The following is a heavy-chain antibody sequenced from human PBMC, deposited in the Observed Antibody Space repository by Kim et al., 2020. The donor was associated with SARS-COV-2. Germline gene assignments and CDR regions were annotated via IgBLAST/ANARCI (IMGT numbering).Heavy chain of an antibody. CDR3: ARDRLPLYYDSSGYNEIDY. J-gene: IGHJ4*02. D-gene: IGHD3-22*01. CDR2: ISSSSSTI. CDR1: GFTFSSYS. V-gene: IGHV3-48*02. Sequence: GGSLRLSCAASGFTFSSYSMNWVRQAPGKGLEWVSYISSSSSTIYYADSVKGRFTISRDNAKNSLYLQMNSLRDEDTAVYYCARDRLPLYYDSSGYNEIDYWGQGTLVTVSS.